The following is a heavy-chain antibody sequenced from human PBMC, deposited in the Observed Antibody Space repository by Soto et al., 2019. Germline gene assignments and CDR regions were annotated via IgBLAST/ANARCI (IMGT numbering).Heavy chain of an antibody. CDR2: IWYDGSNK. CDR1: GFTFSSYG. Sequence: QVQLVESGGGVVQPGRSLRLSCAASGFTFSSYGMHWVRQAPGKGLEWVAVIWYDGSNKYYADSVKGRFTISRDNSKNTLYLQMNSLGAEDTAVYYCARGGIVGAPLSFDYWGQGTLVTVSS. V-gene: IGHV3-33*01. CDR3: ARGGIVGAPLSFDY. D-gene: IGHD1-26*01. J-gene: IGHJ4*02.